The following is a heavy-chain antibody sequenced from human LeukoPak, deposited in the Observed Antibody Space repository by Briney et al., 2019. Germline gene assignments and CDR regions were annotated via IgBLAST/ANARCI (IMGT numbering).Heavy chain of an antibody. V-gene: IGHV3-23*01. CDR1: GFTFTSYS. CDR2: TSDRGDYT. J-gene: IGHJ4*02. CDR3: ARKAQYNGHYPLDY. Sequence: GGSLRLSCAASGFTFTSYSMGWVRQAPGKGLEWVSGTSDRGDYTYYADSVKGRFTISRDSSKNTLFLQMNSLRAEDTALYFCARKAQYNGHYPLDYWGQGTLVTVSS. D-gene: IGHD1-7*01.